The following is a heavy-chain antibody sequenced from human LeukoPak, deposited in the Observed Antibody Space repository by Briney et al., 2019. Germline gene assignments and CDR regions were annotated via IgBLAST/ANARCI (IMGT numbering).Heavy chain of an antibody. CDR3: ARDNNYFDY. CDR2: IDGSGSS. J-gene: IGHJ4*02. CDR1: GYSISSGYL. Sequence: SETLSLTCTVSGYSISSGYLWGWIRQPPGKGLEWIGSIDGSGSSYYNPSLKSRVTISVDTSRNQFSLKMTSVTAADTAVYYCARDNNYFDYWGQGTLVTVSS. V-gene: IGHV4-38-2*02.